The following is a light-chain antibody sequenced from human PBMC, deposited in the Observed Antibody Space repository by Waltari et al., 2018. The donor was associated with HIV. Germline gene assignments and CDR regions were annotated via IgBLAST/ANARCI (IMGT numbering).Light chain of an antibody. Sequence: VLTQSPGTLSLSPGERATLSCRASQSFSSTYLAWYQQKPGQAPRLLIYGASNRATGIPDRFSDSGSGTDFTLTISRLEPEDFAVYYCQHFASTRWTFGQGTKVEIK. CDR1: QSFSSTY. CDR3: QHFASTRWT. V-gene: IGKV3-20*01. CDR2: GAS. J-gene: IGKJ1*01.